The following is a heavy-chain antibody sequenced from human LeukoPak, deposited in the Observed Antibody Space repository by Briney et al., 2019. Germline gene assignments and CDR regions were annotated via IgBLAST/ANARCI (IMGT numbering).Heavy chain of an antibody. CDR3: ATILHSGLWFRELQLDY. V-gene: IGHV1-24*01. Sequence: ASVKVSWKVSGYTLTELSMHWVRQAPGKGLEWMGGFDPEDGETIYAQKFQGRVTMTEDTSTDTAYMELSSLRSEDTAVYYCATILHSGLWFRELQLDYWGQGTLVAVSS. D-gene: IGHD3-10*01. CDR2: FDPEDGET. J-gene: IGHJ4*02. CDR1: GYTLTELS.